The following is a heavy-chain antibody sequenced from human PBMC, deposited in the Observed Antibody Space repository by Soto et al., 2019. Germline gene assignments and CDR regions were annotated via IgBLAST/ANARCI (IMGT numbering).Heavy chain of an antibody. CDR2: VHPSGNT. J-gene: IGHJ4*02. CDR1: GGSFSSSPGYY. CDR3: TTGGDAWKTGL. D-gene: IGHD2-21*01. Sequence: QLQLQESGPGLVKPSETLSLTCTVSGGSFSSSPGYYWGWMRQPPGKGLEWIGTVHPSGNTYYNPSFKSRVTISKDSSMNPLSLQLTSVTAADTAIYYCTTGGDAWKTGLWGRGTLVTASS. V-gene: IGHV4-39*02.